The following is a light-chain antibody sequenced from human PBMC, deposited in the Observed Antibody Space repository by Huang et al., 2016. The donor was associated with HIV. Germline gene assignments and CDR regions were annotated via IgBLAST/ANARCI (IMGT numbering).Light chain of an antibody. CDR2: GSS. Sequence: EIVMTQSPATLSVSPGERVTLSCRANRSVNTNLAWYHQKPGQAPMLLIYGSSTSAPGIPARFSGSGSGTDFSLTISSLQSEDFALYYCHQYNNWLLSFGGGTRVDI. CDR1: RSVNTN. CDR3: HQYNNWLLS. J-gene: IGKJ4*01. V-gene: IGKV3-15*01.